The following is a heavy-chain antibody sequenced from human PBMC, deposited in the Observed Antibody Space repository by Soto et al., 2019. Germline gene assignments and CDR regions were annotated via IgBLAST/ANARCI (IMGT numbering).Heavy chain of an antibody. CDR1: GFTFSSYG. D-gene: IGHD5-12*01. Sequence: QVQLVESGGGVVQPGRSLRLSCAASGFTFSSYGMHWVRQAPGKGLEWVALVWYDGGNKSYADSGKGRFTISRDNSKNTLYLQMNSLRDEDTAVYYCVRAAGYSGNDYVYYYGMDVWGQGTTVTVSS. CDR3: VRAAGYSGNDYVYYYGMDV. J-gene: IGHJ6*02. V-gene: IGHV3-33*01. CDR2: VWYDGGNK.